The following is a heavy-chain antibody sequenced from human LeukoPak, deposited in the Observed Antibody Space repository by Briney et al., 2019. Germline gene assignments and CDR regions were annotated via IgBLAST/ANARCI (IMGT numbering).Heavy chain of an antibody. V-gene: IGHV3-30*02. CDR1: GFTFSSYD. D-gene: IGHD6-13*01. CDR3: ARDSLRQQLYYFDF. J-gene: IGHJ4*02. Sequence: GGSLRLSCEASGFTFSSYDMHWVRQAPGKGLEWVAFVHYDGNNKYYGESVRGRFTISKDNSKNTLYLQMNSLRPEDTAIYYCARDSLRQQLYYFDFWGQGTLVTVSS. CDR2: VHYDGNNK.